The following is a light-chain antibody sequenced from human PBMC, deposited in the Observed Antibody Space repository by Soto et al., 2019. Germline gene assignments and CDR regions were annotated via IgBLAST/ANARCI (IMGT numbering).Light chain of an antibody. J-gene: IGKJ4*01. Sequence: EIVLTQSPGTLSLSPGERATLSCRASQSVSSNSLAWYQQKPGQAPRLLIYGASSRATGIPDRFSGSGSETDFTLTISRLEPEDFAVYYCQHYGRSPLTFGGGTKVEI. CDR1: QSVSSNS. CDR2: GAS. V-gene: IGKV3-20*01. CDR3: QHYGRSPLT.